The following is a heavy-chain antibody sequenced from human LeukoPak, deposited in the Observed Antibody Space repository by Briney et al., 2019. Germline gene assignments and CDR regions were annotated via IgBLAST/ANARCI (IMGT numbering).Heavy chain of an antibody. V-gene: IGHV4-59*08. CDR2: IYYSGST. CDR3: ARHVGANSYYGMDV. J-gene: IGHJ6*02. Sequence: SETLSLTCTVYGGSISSYYWSWIRQPPGKGLEWIGYIYYSGSTNYNPSLKSRVTISVDTSKNQFSLKLSSVTAADTAVYYCARHVGANSYYGMDVWGQGTTVTLSS. D-gene: IGHD1-26*01. CDR1: GGSISSYY.